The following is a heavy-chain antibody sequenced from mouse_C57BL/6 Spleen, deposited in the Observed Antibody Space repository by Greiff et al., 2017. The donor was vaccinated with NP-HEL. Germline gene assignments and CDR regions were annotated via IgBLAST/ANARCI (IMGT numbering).Heavy chain of an antibody. CDR2: INPRNGGT. Sequence: QVQLQQPGTELAKPGASVKLSCKASGYTFTSYWMHWVKQRPGQGLEWIGNINPRNGGTNYNEKFKSKATLTVDKSSSTAYMQLSSLTSEDSAVYYCASSDGYYPWYFDVWGTGTTVTVSS. J-gene: IGHJ1*03. CDR3: ASSDGYYPWYFDV. D-gene: IGHD2-3*01. V-gene: IGHV1-53*01. CDR1: GYTFTSYW.